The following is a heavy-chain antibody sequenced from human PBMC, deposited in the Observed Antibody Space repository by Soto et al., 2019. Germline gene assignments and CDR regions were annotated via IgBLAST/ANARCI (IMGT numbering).Heavy chain of an antibody. CDR3: ERENGPATYCDGMDV. CDR2: IIPIFGTA. CDR1: GGTFSSYA. Sequence: SVKVSCKASGGTFSSYAISWVRQAPGQGLEWMGGIIPIFGTANYAQKFQGRVTITADESTSTAYMELSSLRSEDTAVYYCERENGPATYCDGMDVRTQGTTVIVSS. J-gene: IGHJ6*02. V-gene: IGHV1-69*13.